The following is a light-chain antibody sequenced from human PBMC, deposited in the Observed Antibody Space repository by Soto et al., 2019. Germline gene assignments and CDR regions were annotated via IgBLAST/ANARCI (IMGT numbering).Light chain of an antibody. Sequence: MRQSPATLSGSVGDRVTITCRASQTISSWLAWYQQKPGKAPKLLIYAASSLQSGVPSRFSGSGSGTDFTLTISSLQPEDFATYYCQQSYSTPPTFGQGTKVDIK. CDR1: QTISSW. CDR3: QQSYSTPPT. J-gene: IGKJ1*01. CDR2: AAS. V-gene: IGKV1-39*01.